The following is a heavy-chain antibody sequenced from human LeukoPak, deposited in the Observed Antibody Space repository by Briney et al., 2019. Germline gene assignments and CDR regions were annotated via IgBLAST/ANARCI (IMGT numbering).Heavy chain of an antibody. J-gene: IGHJ4*02. CDR3: ARVLGSSGFYYFDC. CDR2: IHYSGST. D-gene: IGHD3-22*01. Sequence: SQTLSLTCTVSGGSISSYYWSWIRQSPEKGLEWIGYIHYSGSTNYNPSLKSRVTISVDRPKNQFSLKLSPVTAADTAVYYCARVLGSSGFYYFDCWGQGTLVTVSS. V-gene: IGHV4-59*01. CDR1: GGSISSYY.